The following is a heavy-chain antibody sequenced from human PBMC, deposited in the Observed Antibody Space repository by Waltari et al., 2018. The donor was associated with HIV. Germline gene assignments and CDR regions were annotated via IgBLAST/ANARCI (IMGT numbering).Heavy chain of an antibody. V-gene: IGHV3-9*01. J-gene: IGHJ4*02. Sequence: EVQLVESGGGLVHPGKSLRLSCAASGFTFDASSMHWARQAPGKGLEWVSGFSWNSGRIGYADSVKGRFTISRDNAKNSLYLQMNRLRAEDTALYYCAKDIDSGRGYSYGYHDYWGQGTLVTVSS. CDR1: GFTFDASS. CDR3: AKDIDSGRGYSYGYHDY. D-gene: IGHD5-18*01. CDR2: FSWNSGRI.